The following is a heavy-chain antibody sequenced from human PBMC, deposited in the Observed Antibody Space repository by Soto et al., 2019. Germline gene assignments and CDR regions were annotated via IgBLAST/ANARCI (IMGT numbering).Heavy chain of an antibody. J-gene: IGHJ4*02. CDR2: INHSGST. V-gene: IGHV4-34*01. CDR3: ARKGGFIPPRTFDY. D-gene: IGHD3-16*02. Sequence: SETVSLTCAVYGGSFSGYYWSWIRQPPGKGLEWIGEINHSGSTNYNPSLKSRVTISVDTSKNQFSLKLSSVTAADTAVYYCARKGGFIPPRTFDYWGQGTLVTVSS. CDR1: GGSFSGYY.